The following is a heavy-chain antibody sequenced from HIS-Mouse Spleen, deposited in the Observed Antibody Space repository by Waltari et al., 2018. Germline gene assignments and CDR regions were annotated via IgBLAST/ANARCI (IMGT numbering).Heavy chain of an antibody. CDR3: AKDGEAGDFQH. Sequence: EVQLVGSGGVVVQPGGSLSISCAASGFTFDDYTIHWVRQGPGKGLEWVSLISWDGGSTYYADSVKGRFTISRDNSKNSLYVQMNSLRTEDTALYYCAKDGEAGDFQHWGQGTLVTVSS. D-gene: IGHD6-13*01. J-gene: IGHJ1*01. V-gene: IGHV3-43*01. CDR1: GFTFDDYT. CDR2: ISWDGGST.